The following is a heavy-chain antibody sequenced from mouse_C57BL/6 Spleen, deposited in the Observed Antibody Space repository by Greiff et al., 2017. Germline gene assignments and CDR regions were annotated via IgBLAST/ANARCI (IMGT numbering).Heavy chain of an antibody. V-gene: IGHV1-81*01. J-gene: IGHJ2*01. CDR1: GYTFTSYG. Sequence: QVQLKESGAELARPGASVKLSCKASGYTFTSYGISWVKQRTGQGLEWIGEIYPRSGNTYYNEKFKGKATLTADKSSSTAYMELRSLTSEDSAVYFCARREGKGNFDYWGQGTTLTVSS. CDR2: IYPRSGNT. CDR3: ARREGKGNFDY.